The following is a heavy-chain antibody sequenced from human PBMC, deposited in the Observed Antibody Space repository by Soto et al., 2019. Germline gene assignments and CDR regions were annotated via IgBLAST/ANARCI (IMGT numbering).Heavy chain of an antibody. CDR3: ARGRYYSDSTGYYFSDAFDI. CDR1: GGSISSSGYS. D-gene: IGHD3-22*01. J-gene: IGHJ3*02. V-gene: IGHV4-30-2*01. CDR2: IYHRGNT. Sequence: PSETLSLTCDVSGGSISSSGYSWNWIRQPPGKGLEWIGYIYHRGNTSYNPSLKSRVTLSLDRSTNQFSLKLNSVTAADTAVYYCARGRYYSDSTGYYFSDAFDIWGQGTMVTVSS.